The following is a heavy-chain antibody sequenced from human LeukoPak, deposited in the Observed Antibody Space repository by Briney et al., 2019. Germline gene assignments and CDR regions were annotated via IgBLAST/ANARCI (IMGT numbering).Heavy chain of an antibody. CDR3: ARLYYYDSSGYYYRLALGAFDI. Sequence: PGGSLRLSCAASGFTFDDYAMHWVRQAPGKGLEWVSGINWNSGSIGYADSVKGRFTISRDNAKNSLYLQMNSLRAEDTAVYYCARLYYYDSSGYYYRLALGAFDIWGQGTMVTVSS. J-gene: IGHJ3*02. CDR1: GFTFDDYA. V-gene: IGHV3-9*01. D-gene: IGHD3-22*01. CDR2: INWNSGSI.